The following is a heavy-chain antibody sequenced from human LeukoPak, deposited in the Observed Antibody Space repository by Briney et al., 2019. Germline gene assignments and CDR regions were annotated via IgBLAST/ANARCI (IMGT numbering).Heavy chain of an antibody. V-gene: IGHV3-9*01. CDR1: GFTFDDYA. Sequence: QPGGSLSLSCAASGFTFDDYAMHWVRQAPGKGLEWVSGISWNSGSIGYADSVKGRFTISRDNAKNSLYLQMNSLRAEDTAVYYCARSYGSGPEYFQHWGQGTLVTVSS. J-gene: IGHJ1*01. CDR3: ARSYGSGPEYFQH. CDR2: ISWNSGSI. D-gene: IGHD1-14*01.